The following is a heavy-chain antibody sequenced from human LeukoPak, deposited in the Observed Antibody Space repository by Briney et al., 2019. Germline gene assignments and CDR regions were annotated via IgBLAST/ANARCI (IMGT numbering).Heavy chain of an antibody. CDR2: IYYIGST. Sequence: SETLSLTCTGSGGSISSYYWSWLRQPPGKGLEWIGYIYYIGSTNYNPSLKSRVTISVDTSKNQFSLRLSSVTAADTAVYYCAGNYYDSSGSLDYWGQGTLVTVSS. CDR3: AGNYYDSSGSLDY. V-gene: IGHV4-59*01. CDR1: GGSISSYY. D-gene: IGHD3-22*01. J-gene: IGHJ4*02.